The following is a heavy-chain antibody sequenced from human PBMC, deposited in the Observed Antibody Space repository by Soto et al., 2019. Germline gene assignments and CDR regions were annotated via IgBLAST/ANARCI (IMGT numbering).Heavy chain of an antibody. CDR1: ADTFNSYS. Sequence: QVQLVQSGAEVKKPGASVKVSCKASADTFNSYSLSWLRQAPGQRLEWMGGITPVFGTADYAQSFEDRLTITADDSTSTVSTELSSLRSDDAAVYFCARSLEGITVTNWFDPWGQGALVTVSS. V-gene: IGHV1-69*01. CDR2: ITPVFGTA. J-gene: IGHJ5*02. CDR3: ARSLEGITVTNWFDP. D-gene: IGHD4-17*01.